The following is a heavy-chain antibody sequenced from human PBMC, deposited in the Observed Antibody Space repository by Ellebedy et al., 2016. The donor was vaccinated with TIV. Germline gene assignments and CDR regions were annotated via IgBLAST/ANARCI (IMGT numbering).Heavy chain of an antibody. CDR2: LSGSGGST. Sequence: GESLKISXAASGFTFSSYAMHWVRQAPGKGLEWVSGLSGSGGSTYYADSVKGRFTISRDNSKNTLYLQMNSLRAEDTAVYYCAKDLITGTARRGTVPDSWGQGTLVTVSS. J-gene: IGHJ4*02. CDR3: AKDLITGTARRGTVPDS. V-gene: IGHV3-23*01. CDR1: GFTFSSYA. D-gene: IGHD1-7*01.